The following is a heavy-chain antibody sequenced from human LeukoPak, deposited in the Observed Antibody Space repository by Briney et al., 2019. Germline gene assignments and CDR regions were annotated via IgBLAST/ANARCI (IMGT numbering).Heavy chain of an antibody. CDR3: ARSNYYYYMDV. CDR2: INPNSGGT. V-gene: IGHV1-2*02. Sequence: ASVKVSCKVSGYILTELSMHWVRQAPGQGLEWMGWINPNSGGTNYAQKFQGRVTMTRDTSISTAYMELSRLRSDDTAVYYCARSNYYYYMDVWGKGTTVTVSS. CDR1: GYILTELS. J-gene: IGHJ6*03.